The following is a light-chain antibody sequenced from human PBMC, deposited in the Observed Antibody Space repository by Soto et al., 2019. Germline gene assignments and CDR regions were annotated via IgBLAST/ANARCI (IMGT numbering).Light chain of an antibody. Sequence: QSALTQPASVSGSPGQSITISCTGTSSDVGSYKLVSWYQQHPGKAPKLMIYEGSKRPSGVSNRFSGSKSGNTASLTISGLQAEDDADYYCCSYAGSSTWVFGGGTKLTVL. V-gene: IGLV2-23*01. J-gene: IGLJ3*02. CDR3: CSYAGSSTWV. CDR1: SSDVGSYKL. CDR2: EGS.